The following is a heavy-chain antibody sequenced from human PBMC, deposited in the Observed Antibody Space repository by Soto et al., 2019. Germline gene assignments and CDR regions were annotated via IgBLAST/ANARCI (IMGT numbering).Heavy chain of an antibody. CDR2: IYYSGST. Sequence: LSLTCTVSGGSISSGGYYWSWIRQHPGKGLEWIGYIYYSGSTYYNPSLKSRVTISVDTSKNQFSLKLSSVTAADTAVYYCARTMVRGVYLDYWGQGTLVTVSS. CDR3: ARTMVRGVYLDY. V-gene: IGHV4-31*03. D-gene: IGHD3-10*01. J-gene: IGHJ4*02. CDR1: GGSISSGGYY.